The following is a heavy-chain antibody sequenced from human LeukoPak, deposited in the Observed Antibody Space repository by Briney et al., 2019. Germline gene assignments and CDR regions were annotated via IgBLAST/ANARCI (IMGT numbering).Heavy chain of an antibody. CDR2: IYYSGST. V-gene: IGHV4-39*07. CDR1: GGSISSSSYY. Sequence: SETLSLTCPVSGGSISSSSYYWGWIRQPPGKGLEWIGCIYYSGSTYYNPSLKSRVTISIDTSKNQFSLNLRFVTAADTAVYYCARLKAADPQLDWWGQGTLVTVSS. CDR3: ARLKAADPQLDW. J-gene: IGHJ4*02. D-gene: IGHD6-13*01.